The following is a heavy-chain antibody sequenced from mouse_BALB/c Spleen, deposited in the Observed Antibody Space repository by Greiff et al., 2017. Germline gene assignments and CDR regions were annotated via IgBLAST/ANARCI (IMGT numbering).Heavy chain of an antibody. CDR1: GYTFTDYN. CDR3: ARVYYGNSHDAMDY. CDR2: INPNNGGT. Sequence: EVQLQQSGPELVKPGASVKLPCTASGYTFTDYNMDWVKQSHGKSLEWIGDINPNNGGTIYNQKFKGKATVTVDKSSSTTYMELLSLTSEDTAVDDCARVYYGNSHDAMDYWGQGTSVTVSS. J-gene: IGHJ4*01. V-gene: IGHV1-18*01. D-gene: IGHD2-1*01.